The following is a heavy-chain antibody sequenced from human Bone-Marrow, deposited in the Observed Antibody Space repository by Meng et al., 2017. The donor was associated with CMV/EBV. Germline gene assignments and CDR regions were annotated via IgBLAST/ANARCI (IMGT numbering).Heavy chain of an antibody. J-gene: IGHJ4*02. V-gene: IGHV1-46*02. CDR2: INPTGGGT. D-gene: IGHD2-2*01. CDR3: ARSRTRSSSGWNYYFDY. Sequence: QVQLVQSGAEGKKPGASVKVSCKASGYTFNIYYMHWVRQAPGQGLEWMGMINPTGGGTNYAQRFQGKLIMTRDTSTSTVYMELSSLRSEDTAMYYCARSRTRSSSGWNYYFDYWGQGSLVTVSS. CDR1: GYTFNIYY.